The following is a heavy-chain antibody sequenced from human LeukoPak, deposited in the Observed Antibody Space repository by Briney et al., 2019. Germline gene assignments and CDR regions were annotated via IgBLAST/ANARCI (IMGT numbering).Heavy chain of an antibody. CDR1: GFTFSSCA. CDR3: AKDPYMSIAVAGPLDY. Sequence: GGSLRLSCAASGFTFSSCAMSWVRQAPGKGLEWVSGISGSDGGTYYEDSVKGRFTISRDNSKNTLYLQMNSLRAEDTDVYYCAKDPYMSIAVAGPLDYWGQGTLVTVSS. D-gene: IGHD6-19*01. CDR2: ISGSDGGT. V-gene: IGHV3-23*01. J-gene: IGHJ4*02.